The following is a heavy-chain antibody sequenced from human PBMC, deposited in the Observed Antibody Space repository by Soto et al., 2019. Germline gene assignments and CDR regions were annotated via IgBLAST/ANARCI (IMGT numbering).Heavy chain of an antibody. Sequence: ASVKVSCKTSGYAFTSYDINWVRQATGQGLEWMGWMDPNSGNTGYAQRFQGRVTMTRDTSISTAYMELSSLRSEDTAVYYCARGLRVGIMSAYCMDVWGKGTTVTVSS. CDR1: GYAFTSYD. D-gene: IGHD3-3*01. CDR2: MDPNSGNT. CDR3: ARGLRVGIMSAYCMDV. V-gene: IGHV1-8*01. J-gene: IGHJ6*03.